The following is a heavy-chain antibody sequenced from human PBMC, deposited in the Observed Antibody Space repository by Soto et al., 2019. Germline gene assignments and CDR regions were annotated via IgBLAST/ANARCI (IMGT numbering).Heavy chain of an antibody. V-gene: IGHV3-9*01. CDR2: ISWNSGSI. CDR1: GFTFDDYA. D-gene: IGHD3-3*01. CDR3: AKDVGHYDFWSGYSYMDC. Sequence: AGGSLRLSCAASGFTFDDYAMHWVRQAPGKGLEWVSGISWNSGSIGYADSVKGRFTISRDNAKNSLYLQMNSLRAEDTALYYCAKDVGHYDFWSGYSYMDCWGKGTTVTVAS. J-gene: IGHJ6*03.